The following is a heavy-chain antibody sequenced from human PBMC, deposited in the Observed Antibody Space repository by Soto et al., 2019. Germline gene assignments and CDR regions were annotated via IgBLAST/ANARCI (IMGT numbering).Heavy chain of an antibody. V-gene: IGHV3-7*01. CDR3: ARLYCSASSCYSVGAFDI. CDR1: GFTFSGYW. Sequence: PGGSLRLSCEASGFTFSGYWMSWVRQAPGKGLGWVADIKHDGSVQYYVDSVKGRFTISRDNSKSTLYLQMNSLRAEDTAVYYCARLYCSASSCYSVGAFDIRGQGTMVTVSS. D-gene: IGHD2-15*01. CDR2: IKHDGSVQ. J-gene: IGHJ3*02.